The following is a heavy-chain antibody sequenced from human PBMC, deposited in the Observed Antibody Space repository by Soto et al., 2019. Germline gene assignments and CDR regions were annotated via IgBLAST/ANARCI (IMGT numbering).Heavy chain of an antibody. CDR1: GFTFSTIW. V-gene: IGHV3-15*01. CDR2: IKSRTAGGTA. D-gene: IGHD2-21*01. CDR3: TKTFYSDRFFDY. Sequence: EVQLVESGGGLVKPGASLRLSCAASGFTFSTIWMSWVRQAPGKGLEWVGRIKSRTAGGTADYAAPVQGRFTISRDDSPSTLYLQMNSLKTEDTAVYYCTKTFYSDRFFDYWGQGTLVTVSS. J-gene: IGHJ4*02.